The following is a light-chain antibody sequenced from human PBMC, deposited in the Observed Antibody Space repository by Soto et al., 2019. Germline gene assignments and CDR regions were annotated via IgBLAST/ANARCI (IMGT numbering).Light chain of an antibody. V-gene: IGKV3D-11*01. CDR1: QGVSSN. CDR3: QQRTNWAWT. Sequence: ETVLTQSPGTLSLSPGEGATLSCRASQGVSSNSLAWYQQKPGQAPRLLIYDASNRATGIPARFSASGSGTDFTLTISSLEPEDFAVYYCQQRTNWAWTFGQGTKVDIK. J-gene: IGKJ1*01. CDR2: DAS.